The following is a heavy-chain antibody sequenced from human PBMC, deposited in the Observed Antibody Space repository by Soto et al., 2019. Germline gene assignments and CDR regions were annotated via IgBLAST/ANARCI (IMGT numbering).Heavy chain of an antibody. CDR1: GGTFSRHA. CDR2: IVSIFDTT. V-gene: IGHV1-69*01. J-gene: IGHJ4*02. CDR3: ARGLSGGDGFDY. D-gene: IGHD2-21*02. Sequence: QVQLVQSGAEVKKPGSSVKVSCKASGGTFSRHAISWVRQAPGQGLEWMGGIVSIFDTTQYAQNFQGRVTITADESTSTAYMALSSLRSEDTAVYYCARGLSGGDGFDYWGQGTLVTVSS.